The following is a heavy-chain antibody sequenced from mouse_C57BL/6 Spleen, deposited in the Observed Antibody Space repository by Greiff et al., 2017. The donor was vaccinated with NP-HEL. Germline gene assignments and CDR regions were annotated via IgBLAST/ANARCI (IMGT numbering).Heavy chain of an antibody. Sequence: VHVKQSGPELVKPGASVKISCKASGYSFTGYYMNWVKQSPEKSLEWIGEINPSTGGTTYNQKFKAKATLTVDKSSSTAYMQLKSLTSEDSAVYYCASGYGMDYWGQGTSVTVSS. CDR3: ASGYGMDY. CDR2: INPSTGGT. CDR1: GYSFTGYY. J-gene: IGHJ4*01. V-gene: IGHV1-42*01.